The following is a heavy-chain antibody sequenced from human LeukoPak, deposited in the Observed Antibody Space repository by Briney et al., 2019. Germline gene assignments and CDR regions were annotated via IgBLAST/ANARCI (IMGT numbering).Heavy chain of an antibody. D-gene: IGHD2-15*01. J-gene: IGHJ4*02. CDR2: INPSGGST. CDR3: ARDRRGAGYCSGGSCPRWYYFDY. V-gene: IGHV1-46*01. CDR1: GYTFTSYY. Sequence: ASVKVSCKASGYTFTSYYMHWVRQAPGQGLEWMGIINPSGGSTSYAQKFQGRVTMTRDTSTSTVYMELSSLRSEDTAVYYCARDRRGAGYCSGGSCPRWYYFDYWGQGTPVTVSS.